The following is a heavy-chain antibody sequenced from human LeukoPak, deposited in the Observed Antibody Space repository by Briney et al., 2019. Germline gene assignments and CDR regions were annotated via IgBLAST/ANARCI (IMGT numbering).Heavy chain of an antibody. V-gene: IGHV1-46*01. CDR2: TNPRGTST. CDR3: ARDNSMHERGWWFDP. J-gene: IGHJ5*02. D-gene: IGHD4-23*01. CDR1: GYSFTSHY. Sequence: ASVKVSCKASGYSFTSHYMHWVRQAPGQGLEWMGLTNPRGTSTIYAEKLQGRIIMTRDMSTTTDYMELSSLKSDDTAVYYCARDNSMHERGWWFDPWGQRTLVTVST.